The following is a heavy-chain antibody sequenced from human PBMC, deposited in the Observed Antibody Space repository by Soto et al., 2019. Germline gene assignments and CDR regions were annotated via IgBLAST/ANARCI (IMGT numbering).Heavy chain of an antibody. CDR2: IHSSGRS. Sequence: QVRLRESGPQVVKPSATLSLNCNVSGGAFRSYFWSWIRQSPGKGLEWIGNIHSSGRSNYNPSFKSRVSMSIDPSKNQFSVRLTSVTPADTAVYYCARDDPCDTWGQGILVTVSS. V-gene: IGHV4-59*01. CDR3: ARDDPCDT. CDR1: GGAFRSYF. J-gene: IGHJ5*02.